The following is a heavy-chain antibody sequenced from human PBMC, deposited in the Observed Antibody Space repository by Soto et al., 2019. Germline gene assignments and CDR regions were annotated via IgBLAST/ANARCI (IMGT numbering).Heavy chain of an antibody. Sequence: SGATPVNATHTLTLTCTFSGFALNKTAMGVGWIRQPPGKALEWLALIYWDNDKRYNPSLKTRLTITKDTSKNQVVLKMTNMDPVDTATYFCAHREGDDYGRGSYNDALDIRGQGTMVTVSS. D-gene: IGHD3-16*01. CDR1: GFALNKTAMG. V-gene: IGHV2-5*02. CDR2: IYWDNDK. J-gene: IGHJ3*02. CDR3: AHREGDDYGRGSYNDALDI.